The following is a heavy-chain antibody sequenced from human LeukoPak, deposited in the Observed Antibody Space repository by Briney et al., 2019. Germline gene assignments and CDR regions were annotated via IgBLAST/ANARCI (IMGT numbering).Heavy chain of an antibody. CDR2: IYYSGST. CDR3: ARLTIFGVVPYPALFGY. Sequence: PSETLSLTCNVSGGSISSSSYYWGWIRQPPGKGLEWIGSIYYSGSTYYNPSLKSRVTISVDTSKNQFSLKLSSVTAADTAVYYCARLTIFGVVPYPALFGYWGQGTLVTVSS. J-gene: IGHJ4*02. CDR1: GGSISSSSYY. D-gene: IGHD3-3*01. V-gene: IGHV4-39*01.